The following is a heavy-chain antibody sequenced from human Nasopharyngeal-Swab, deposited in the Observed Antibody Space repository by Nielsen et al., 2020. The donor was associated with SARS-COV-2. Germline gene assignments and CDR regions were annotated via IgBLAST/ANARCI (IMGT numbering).Heavy chain of an antibody. Sequence: ASVKVSCKASGYTFTSYDINWVRQATGQGLEWMGWMNPNSGNTGYAQKFQGRVTMTRSTSISTAYMELSSLTSEDTAVYYCARGPAHGAYPSRASFDLWGRGTLVSVSS. D-gene: IGHD3-16*01. CDR1: GYTFTSYD. CDR2: MNPNSGNT. J-gene: IGHJ2*01. CDR3: ARGPAHGAYPSRASFDL. V-gene: IGHV1-8*01.